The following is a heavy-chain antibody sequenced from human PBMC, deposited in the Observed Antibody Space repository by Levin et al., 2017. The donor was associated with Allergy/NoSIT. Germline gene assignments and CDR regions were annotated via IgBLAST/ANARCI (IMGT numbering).Heavy chain of an antibody. V-gene: IGHV4-4*02. CDR2: IYHSASD. D-gene: IGHD3-10*01. Sequence: TASETLSLTCSVSGGSISNNNWWSWVRQSPGKGLEWIGEIYHSASDNYNPSFKSRVSISVDKSKNEFSLKLTSVTAADTAVYYCARVRGGWELGFDSWGQGTLVTVSS. CDR1: GGSISNNNW. CDR3: ARVRGGWELGFDS. J-gene: IGHJ4*02.